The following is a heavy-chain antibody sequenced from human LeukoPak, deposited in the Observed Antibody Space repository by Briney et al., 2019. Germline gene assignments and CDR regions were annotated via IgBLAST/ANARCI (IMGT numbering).Heavy chain of an antibody. V-gene: IGHV3-20*04. CDR1: DFAFTSSG. CDR3: AKDPLEYSSSFDY. J-gene: IGHJ4*02. D-gene: IGHD6-6*01. CDR2: ISATGLST. Sequence: GGSLRLSCTASDFAFTSSGMSWVRQVPGTGLEWVSFISATGLSTYYADSVKGRFTISRDNAKNSLYLQMNSLRAEDTALYYCAKDPLEYSSSFDYWGQGTLVTVSS.